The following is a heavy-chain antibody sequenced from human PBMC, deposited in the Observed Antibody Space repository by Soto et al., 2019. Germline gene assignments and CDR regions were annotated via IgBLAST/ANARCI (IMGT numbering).Heavy chain of an antibody. Sequence: EVHLLESGGGLVQPGGSLRLSCAASELSSSNHAMTWVRQAPGKGLAWVSGISGTDGGAYYADSVKGRFTISRDNSRSTLYLQMSSLRGEDTAVYYCASGGLHGYSNGGLSYFHSWGQGTLVTVSS. CDR1: ELSSSNHA. D-gene: IGHD5-18*01. J-gene: IGHJ4*02. CDR3: ASGGLHGYSNGGLSYFHS. CDR2: ISGTDGGA. V-gene: IGHV3-23*01.